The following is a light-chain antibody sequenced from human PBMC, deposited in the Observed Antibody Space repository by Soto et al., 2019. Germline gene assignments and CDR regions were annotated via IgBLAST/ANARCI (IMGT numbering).Light chain of an antibody. CDR1: QSITSW. CDR3: QQYNTCPYT. Sequence: DIQMTQSPSTLSAFVGDRVTITCRASQSITSWLAWYQQKPGKAPKLLIYAASSLESGVSSRFSGTGSGTEFSPTISSLRPDDFANYYGQQYNTCPYTFGHGTKLVIK. CDR2: AAS. V-gene: IGKV1-5*01. J-gene: IGKJ2*01.